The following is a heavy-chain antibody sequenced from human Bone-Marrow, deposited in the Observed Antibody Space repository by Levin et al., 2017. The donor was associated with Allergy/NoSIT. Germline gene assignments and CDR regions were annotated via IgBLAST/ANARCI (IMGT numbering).Heavy chain of an antibody. J-gene: IGHJ3*02. Sequence: GGSLRLSCAASGFSFSTYGMIWVRQAPGKGLEWVSNISARRTTMYYADSVKGRFTISRDDAKNTLYLQMSSLRAEDTAVYYRARDEESFGDAFDIWGQGTRVTVSS. CDR2: ISARRTTM. V-gene: IGHV3-48*01. CDR3: ARDEESFGDAFDI. CDR1: GFSFSTYG. D-gene: IGHD3-16*01.